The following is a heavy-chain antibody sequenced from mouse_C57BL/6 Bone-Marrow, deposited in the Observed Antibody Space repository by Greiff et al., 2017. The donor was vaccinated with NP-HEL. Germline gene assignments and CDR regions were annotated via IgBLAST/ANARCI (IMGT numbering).Heavy chain of an antibody. D-gene: IGHD1-1*01. CDR2: IRNKANGYTT. Sequence: EVKLMESGGGLVQPGGSLSLSCAASGFTFTDYYMSWVRPPPGKALEWLGFIRNKANGYTTAYSASVKGRFTISRDNSQSILYLQMNALRAEDSATYYCARYDYGSSHWYFDVWGTGTTVTVSS. V-gene: IGHV7-3*01. CDR3: ARYDYGSSHWYFDV. CDR1: GFTFTDYY. J-gene: IGHJ1*03.